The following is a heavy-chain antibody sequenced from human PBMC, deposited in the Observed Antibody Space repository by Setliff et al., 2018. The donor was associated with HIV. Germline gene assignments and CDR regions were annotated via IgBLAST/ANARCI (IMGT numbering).Heavy chain of an antibody. CDR3: ARGVVVAAHNWFDP. Sequence: GGSLRLSCAASGFILSDYYMSWIRQAPGKGLEWVSCISSGGSTIYYADSVKGRFTISRDDAKNSLYLQMNSLRAEDTAVYYCARGVVVAAHNWFDPWGQGTLVTVSS. V-gene: IGHV3-11*04. D-gene: IGHD2-15*01. CDR2: ISSGGSTI. CDR1: GFILSDYY. J-gene: IGHJ5*02.